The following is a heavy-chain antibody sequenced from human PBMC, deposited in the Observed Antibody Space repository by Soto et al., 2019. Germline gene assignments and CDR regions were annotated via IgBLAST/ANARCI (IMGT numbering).Heavy chain of an antibody. CDR2: IDPSGTT. CDR3: ARGAVVVPNGLIAGMDV. D-gene: IGHD2-15*01. Sequence: GASVKVSCKPSGYSFSNFYVHWVRQAPGQGLEWMGIIDPSGTTSYTQKFQERVTMTRDTSMSTVYMELSRLRSEDTAVYYCARGAVVVPNGLIAGMDVWGLGTTVTVSS. J-gene: IGHJ6*02. V-gene: IGHV1-46*01. CDR1: GYSFSNFY.